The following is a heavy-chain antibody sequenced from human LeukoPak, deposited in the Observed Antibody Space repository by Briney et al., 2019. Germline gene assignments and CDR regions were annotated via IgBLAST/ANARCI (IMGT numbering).Heavy chain of an antibody. V-gene: IGHV1-69*13. CDR1: GGTFSSYA. CDR3: ARAGGRGYSGYDSDY. Sequence: SVKVSCEASGGTFSSYAISWVRQAPGQGLEWMGGIIPIFGTANYAQKFQGRVTITADESTSTAYMELSSLRSEDTAVYYCARAGGRGYSGYDSDYWGQGTLVTVSS. J-gene: IGHJ4*02. D-gene: IGHD5-12*01. CDR2: IIPIFGTA.